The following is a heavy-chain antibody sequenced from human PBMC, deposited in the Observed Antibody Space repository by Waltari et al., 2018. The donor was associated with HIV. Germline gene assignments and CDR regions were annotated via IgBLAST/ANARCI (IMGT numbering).Heavy chain of an antibody. CDR2: ISSNGSTT. Sequence: EVQLVHSGGGLGQPGGSLRLSCAASGFTLSSYEMNWVRQAPGKGLEWVSYISSNGSTTYYADSVKGRFTISKAKNSLYLQMNSLRAEDTAVYYCARDIQDDYGDAGAFDIWGQGTMITVSS. CDR3: ARDIQDDYGDAGAFDI. CDR1: GFTLSSYE. V-gene: IGHV3-48*03. D-gene: IGHD4-17*01. J-gene: IGHJ3*02.